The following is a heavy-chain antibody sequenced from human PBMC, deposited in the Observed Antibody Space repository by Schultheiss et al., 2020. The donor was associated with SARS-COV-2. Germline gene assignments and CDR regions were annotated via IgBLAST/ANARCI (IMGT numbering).Heavy chain of an antibody. CDR1: GFTFSSYG. V-gene: IGHV3-30*06. CDR3: ARSAPKDIVVVVAATASAFDI. Sequence: GGSLRLSCAASGFTFSSYGMHWVRQAPGKGLEWVAVISYDGSNKYYADSVKGRFTISRDNSKNTLYLQMNSLRAEDMAVYYCARSAPKDIVVVVAATASAFDIWGQGTMVTVSS. D-gene: IGHD2-15*01. CDR2: ISYDGSNK. J-gene: IGHJ3*02.